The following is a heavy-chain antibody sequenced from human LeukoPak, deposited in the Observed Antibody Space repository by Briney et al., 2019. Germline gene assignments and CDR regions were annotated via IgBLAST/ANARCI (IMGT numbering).Heavy chain of an antibody. J-gene: IGHJ3*01. CDR1: GGSVSSFF. Sequence: PSETLSLTCSVSGGSVSSFFWSWIRQPAGKGLEWLGRMYASGSANYNPSLKSRISMSVDTSKSQFSLNLTSVTAADTAVYYCARHIVAASSDGFDVWGQGTTVTVSS. CDR3: ARHIVAASSDGFDV. D-gene: IGHD2-21*01. CDR2: MYASGSA. V-gene: IGHV4-4*07.